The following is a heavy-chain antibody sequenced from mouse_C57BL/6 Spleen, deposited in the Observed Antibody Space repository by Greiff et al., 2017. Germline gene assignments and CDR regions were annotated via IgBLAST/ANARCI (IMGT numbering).Heavy chain of an antibody. V-gene: IGHV1-72*01. D-gene: IGHD1-1*01. CDR2: IDPNSGGT. J-gene: IGHJ4*01. CDR1: GYTFTSYW. Sequence: QVQLKQPGAELVKPGASVKLSCKASGYTFTSYWMHWVKQRPGRGLEWIGRIDPNSGGTKYNEKFKSKATLTVDKPSSTAYMQLSSLTSEDSAVYYCARDYYGSSRYAMDYWGRGTSVTVSS. CDR3: ARDYYGSSRYAMDY.